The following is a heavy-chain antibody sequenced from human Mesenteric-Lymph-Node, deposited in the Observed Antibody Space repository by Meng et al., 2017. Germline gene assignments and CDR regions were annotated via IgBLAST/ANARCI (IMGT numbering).Heavy chain of an antibody. CDR2: INPNSGGT. Sequence: ASVKVSCKASGYTFTGYYMHWVRQAPGQGLEWMGRINPNSGGTNYAQKFQGRVTMTRDTSISTAYMELSSLGSDDTAVYHCARAIYGDPPGIDFWGQGTLVTVSS. CDR3: ARAIYGDPPGIDF. D-gene: IGHD4-17*01. J-gene: IGHJ4*02. CDR1: GYTFTGYY. V-gene: IGHV1-2*06.